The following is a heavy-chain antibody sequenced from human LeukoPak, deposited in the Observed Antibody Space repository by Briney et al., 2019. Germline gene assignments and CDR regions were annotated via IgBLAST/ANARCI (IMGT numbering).Heavy chain of an antibody. V-gene: IGHV4-4*07. D-gene: IGHD3-22*01. Sequence: PSETLSLTCTVSGGSISSYYWSWIRQPAGKGLEWIGRIYTSGSTNYNPSLKSRVTMSVDTSNNQFSLKLSSVTAADTAVYYCARATVGSSGYYGYYYMDVWGKGTTVTVSS. J-gene: IGHJ6*03. CDR3: ARATVGSSGYYGYYYMDV. CDR1: GGSISSYY. CDR2: IYTSGST.